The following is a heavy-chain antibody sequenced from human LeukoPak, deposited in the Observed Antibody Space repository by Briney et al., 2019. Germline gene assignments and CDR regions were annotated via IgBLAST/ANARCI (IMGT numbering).Heavy chain of an antibody. CDR3: ARHIGYSAWNPDY. Sequence: GESLKISCKASGYSFTSYWIGWVRQVPGKGLEWMGIIYPYDSDTRYSPSFQGQVTISADKSISTAYLQWSNLKASDTAMYYCARHIGYSAWNPDYWGQGTLVTVSS. D-gene: IGHD5-12*01. V-gene: IGHV5-51*01. CDR2: IYPYDSDT. J-gene: IGHJ4*02. CDR1: GYSFTSYW.